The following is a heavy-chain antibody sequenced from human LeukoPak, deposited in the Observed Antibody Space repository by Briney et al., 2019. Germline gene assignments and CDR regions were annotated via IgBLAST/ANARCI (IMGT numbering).Heavy chain of an antibody. V-gene: IGHV3-7*01. CDR2: IKQDGSEK. J-gene: IGHJ3*02. D-gene: IGHD2-2*02. CDR3: AREAYCSSTSCYNDDAFDI. Sequence: PGGSLRLSCAASGFTFSSYWMSWVRQAPGKGLEWVANIKQDGSEKYYVDSVKGRFTISRDNAKNSLYLQMNSLRAEDTAVYYCAREAYCSSTSCYNDDAFDIWGQGTMVTVSS. CDR1: GFTFSSYW.